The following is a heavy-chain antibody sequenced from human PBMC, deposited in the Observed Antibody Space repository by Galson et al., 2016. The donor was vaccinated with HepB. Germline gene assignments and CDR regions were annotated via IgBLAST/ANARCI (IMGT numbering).Heavy chain of an antibody. CDR3: ARARVGDYDTFDL. CDR1: GYTFTSYG. Sequence: SVKVSCKASGYTFTSYGVNWVRQAPGQGLEWMGWISAYNGNTNYAPKLQGRVSMTTDTSTSTAYMELRSLRSDDTALYYCARARVGDYDTFDLWGQGTMVTVPS. CDR2: ISAYNGNT. D-gene: IGHD4-17*01. V-gene: IGHV1-18*01. J-gene: IGHJ3*01.